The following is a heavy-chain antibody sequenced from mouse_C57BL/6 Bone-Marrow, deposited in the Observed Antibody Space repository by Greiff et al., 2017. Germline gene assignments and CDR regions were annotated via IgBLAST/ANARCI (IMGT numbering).Heavy chain of an antibody. V-gene: IGHV1-81*01. D-gene: IGHD3-3*01. CDR1: GYTFTSYG. J-gene: IGHJ4*01. Sequence: LVESGAELARPGASVKLSCKASGYTFTSYGISWVKQRPGQGLEWIGEIYPRSGNTYYNEKFKGKATLTADKSSSTAYMELRSLTSEDSAVYFCARDLGAMDYWGQGTSVTVSS. CDR2: IYPRSGNT. CDR3: ARDLGAMDY.